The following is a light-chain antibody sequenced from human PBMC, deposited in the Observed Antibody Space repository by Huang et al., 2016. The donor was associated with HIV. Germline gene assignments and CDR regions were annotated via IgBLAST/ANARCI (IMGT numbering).Light chain of an antibody. V-gene: IGKV2-28*01. CDR2: LSS. J-gene: IGKJ5*01. Sequence: DIVMTQSPLSLPVTPGEPASISCRSSQSLLHTNGYNYVAWYLQKPGQPPQLVIYLSSNRASGVPDRFSGSGSVTHFTLKISRVEAEDVGVYYCMQALQTPRTFGQGTRLEIK. CDR1: QSLLHTNGYNY. CDR3: MQALQTPRT.